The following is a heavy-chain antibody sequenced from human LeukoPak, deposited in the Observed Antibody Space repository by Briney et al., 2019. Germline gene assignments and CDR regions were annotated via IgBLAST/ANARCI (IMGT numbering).Heavy chain of an antibody. V-gene: IGHV3-48*03. CDR2: ISTSGTTI. D-gene: IGHD6-19*01. Sequence: GGSLRLSCAASGFTFSSYEMNWVRQAPGKGLEWVSYISTSGTTIYYADSVKGRFTISRDNAKNSLCLQMNSLRAEDTAVYYCARGPQGLVRHYFDYWGQGILVTVSS. CDR1: GFTFSSYE. J-gene: IGHJ4*02. CDR3: ARGPQGLVRHYFDY.